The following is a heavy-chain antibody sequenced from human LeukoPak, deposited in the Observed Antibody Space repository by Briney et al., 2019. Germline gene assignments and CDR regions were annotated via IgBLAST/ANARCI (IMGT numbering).Heavy chain of an antibody. Sequence: GGSLRLLCTASRFTFSDYYMSWIRQAPGKGLEGGSYISSTGTTIYYADSVRGRFTISRDNAKNSLYLQMNSRRAEDTAVYYCARDSMTSLTYWDYWGQGTLVTVSS. CDR3: ARDSMTSLTYWDY. D-gene: IGHD4-11*01. CDR1: RFTFSDYY. J-gene: IGHJ4*02. V-gene: IGHV3-11*01. CDR2: ISSTGTTI.